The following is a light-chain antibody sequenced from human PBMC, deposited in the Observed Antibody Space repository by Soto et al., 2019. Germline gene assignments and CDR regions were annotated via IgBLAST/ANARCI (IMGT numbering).Light chain of an antibody. Sequence: IVLTQSPGTLSLSPGERATLSCRASQSVSSNYLAWYQQKPGQTPRLLIYGPSSRATGIPDRFSGSGSGRGCSVTMSRVEGEGFAVFYCRQYGRSPWTFGRGTKVRIK. CDR3: RQYGRSPWT. CDR1: QSVSSNY. V-gene: IGKV3-20*01. J-gene: IGKJ1*01. CDR2: GPS.